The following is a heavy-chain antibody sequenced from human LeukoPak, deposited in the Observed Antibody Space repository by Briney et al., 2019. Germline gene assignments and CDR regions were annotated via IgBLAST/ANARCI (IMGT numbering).Heavy chain of an antibody. J-gene: IGHJ5*02. Sequence: GGSLRLSCAASGFTFSSYGMHWVRQAPGKGLEWVAVIWYDGSNKYYADSVKGRFTISRDNSKNTLYLQMNSLRAEDTAVYYCARDPRYYYGSGSYPNWFDPWGQGTLVTASS. CDR1: GFTFSSYG. CDR3: ARDPRYYYGSGSYPNWFDP. D-gene: IGHD3-10*01. V-gene: IGHV3-33*01. CDR2: IWYDGSNK.